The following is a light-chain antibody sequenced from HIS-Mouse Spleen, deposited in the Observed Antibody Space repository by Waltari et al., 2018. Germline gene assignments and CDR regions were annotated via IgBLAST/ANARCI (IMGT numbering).Light chain of an antibody. CDR2: DAS. J-gene: IGKJ5*01. V-gene: IGKV3-11*01. CDR1: QSVSSY. Sequence: EIVLTQSPATLSLSPGERATLSCRASQSVSSYLAWYQQKPGQAPRLLIYDASNRATCSPARFSGSGSGTDFPLTISSLEPEDFAGYYCQQRSNWPITFGQGTRLEIK. CDR3: QQRSNWPIT.